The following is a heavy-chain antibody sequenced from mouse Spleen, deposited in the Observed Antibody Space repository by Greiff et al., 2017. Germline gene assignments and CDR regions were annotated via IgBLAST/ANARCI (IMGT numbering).Heavy chain of an antibody. Sequence: VQLQQSGPELVKPGASVKISCKASGYTFTDYNMHWVKQSHGKSLEWIGYIYPYNGGTGYNQKFKSKATLTVDNSSSTAYMELRSLTSEDSAVYYCARSRITVFDYWGQGTTLTVSS. D-gene: IGHD1-1*01. J-gene: IGHJ2*01. CDR1: GYTFTDYN. CDR2: IYPYNGGT. V-gene: IGHV1S29*02. CDR3: ARSRITVFDY.